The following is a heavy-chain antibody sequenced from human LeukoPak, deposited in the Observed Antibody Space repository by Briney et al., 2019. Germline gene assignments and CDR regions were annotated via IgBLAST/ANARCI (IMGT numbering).Heavy chain of an antibody. J-gene: IGHJ4*02. D-gene: IGHD3-10*01. V-gene: IGHV3-23*01. CDR1: GFTFSSYA. CDR3: VRWGVNGFDY. CDR2: ISGSGDNT. Sequence: GGSLRLSCAASGFTFSSYAMTWVRQAPGKGLEWVSAISGSGDNTYYLESVKGRFTISRDNSKDTLYLQMNNLRAEDTAMYYCVRWGVNGFDYWGQGTLVTVSS.